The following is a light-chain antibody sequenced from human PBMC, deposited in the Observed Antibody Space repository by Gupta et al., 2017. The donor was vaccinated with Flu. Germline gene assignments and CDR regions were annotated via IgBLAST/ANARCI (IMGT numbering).Light chain of an antibody. V-gene: IGLV3-25*02. J-gene: IGLJ1*01. CDR2: KDI. CDR1: ALPKQY. Sequence: SSELTQPPSVSVSPGQTARITCSGDALPKQYAQWYQQKPGQAPVVVIYKDIERTAGIPERFSGSSSGTTLTLTISGVEEDEEADYYGQSADSSGSYVFGTGTKVTVL. CDR3: QSADSSGSYV.